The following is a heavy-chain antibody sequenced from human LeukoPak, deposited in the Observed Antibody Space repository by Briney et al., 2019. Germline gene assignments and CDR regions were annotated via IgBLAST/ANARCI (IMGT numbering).Heavy chain of an antibody. J-gene: IGHJ4*02. CDR1: GFPFSIYG. D-gene: IGHD6-13*01. CDR3: ARDPYSSSSLDY. Sequence: GGSLRLSCAGSGFPFSIYGMNWVRQAPGKGLEWVSGISPGGGPTYYADSVKGRFTISRDNAKNSLYLQMNSLRAEDTAVYYCARDPYSSSSLDYWGQGTLVTVSS. CDR2: ISPGGGPT. V-gene: IGHV3-48*01.